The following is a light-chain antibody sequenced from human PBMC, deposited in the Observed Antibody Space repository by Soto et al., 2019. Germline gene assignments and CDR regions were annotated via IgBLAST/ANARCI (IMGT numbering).Light chain of an antibody. CDR1: QSISSY. Sequence: DAQITQSAPSGAASVRYRVTSICGASQSISSYLAWYQQKPGKAPKLLIYAASTLQSGVPSRFSGSGSGTEFTLTISSLQPEDFATYYCQQLNSYPLPFGGGTKVDI. CDR2: AAS. V-gene: IGKV1-9*01. J-gene: IGKJ4*01. CDR3: QQLNSYPLP.